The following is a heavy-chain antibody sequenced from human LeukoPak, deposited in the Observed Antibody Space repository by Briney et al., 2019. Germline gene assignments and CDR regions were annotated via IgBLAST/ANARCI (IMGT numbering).Heavy chain of an antibody. Sequence: GGSLRLSCAASGFTFSSYWMSWVRQAAGKGLKWVALISYDGRNKYFADSVKGRFTISRDNSKNTLYLQMNSLRAEDTAVYSCARGSEGYYDSSGYPPPTDWGQGTLVTVSS. V-gene: IGHV3-30*14. CDR1: GFTFSSYW. D-gene: IGHD3-22*01. J-gene: IGHJ4*02. CDR3: ARGSEGYYDSSGYPPPTD. CDR2: ISYDGRNK.